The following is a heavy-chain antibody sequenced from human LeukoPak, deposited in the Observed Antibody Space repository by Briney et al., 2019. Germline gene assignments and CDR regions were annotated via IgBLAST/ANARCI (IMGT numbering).Heavy chain of an antibody. J-gene: IGHJ4*02. Sequence: SETLSLTCTVSGGSISSYYWSWIRQPPGQGLEWIGEMSHSWSANYNPSLKSRVTLSLDTSKNQFSLKLTSMTAADTAVYYCARGGSGFYPLDYWGQGTLVTVSS. D-gene: IGHD3-22*01. V-gene: IGHV4-59*12. CDR3: ARGGSGFYPLDY. CDR1: GGSISSYY. CDR2: MSHSWSA.